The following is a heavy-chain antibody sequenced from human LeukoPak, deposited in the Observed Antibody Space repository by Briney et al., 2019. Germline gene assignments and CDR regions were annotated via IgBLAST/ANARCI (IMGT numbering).Heavy chain of an antibody. CDR2: IYYSGST. D-gene: IGHD3-22*01. CDR1: GGSVSSGSYY. Sequence: ASETLSLTCTVSGGSVSSGSYYWSWIRQPPGKGLEWIGYIYYSGSTNYNPSLKSRVTISVDTSKNQFSLKLSSVTAADTAVYYCARDSSGYRDDAFDIWGQGTMVTVSS. J-gene: IGHJ3*02. CDR3: ARDSSGYRDDAFDI. V-gene: IGHV4-61*01.